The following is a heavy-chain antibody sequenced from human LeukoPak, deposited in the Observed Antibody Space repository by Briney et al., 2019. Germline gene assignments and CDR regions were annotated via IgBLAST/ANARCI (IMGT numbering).Heavy chain of an antibody. D-gene: IGHD1-20*01. CDR1: GFTFSYYS. CDR2: NNGDGSST. J-gene: IGHJ4*02. CDR3: ARGVDNWNDLLNY. Sequence: GGSLRLSCAASGFTFSYYSMNWVRQAPGKGLVWVSRNNGDGSSTNYADSVKGRFTMSRDDAKNTLYLQMNSLRAEDTAVYYCARGVDNWNDLLNYWGQGTLVTVSS. V-gene: IGHV3-74*01.